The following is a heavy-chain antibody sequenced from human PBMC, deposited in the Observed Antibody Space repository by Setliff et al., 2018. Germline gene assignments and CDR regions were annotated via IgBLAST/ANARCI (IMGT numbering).Heavy chain of an antibody. D-gene: IGHD4-4*01. CDR2: ITSSGTTT. V-gene: IGHV3-11*01. J-gene: IGHJ5*02. CDR3: ARDNVILDDSRGIFYPWYDP. CDR1: GFTFSDYY. Sequence: GGSLRLSCAASGFTFSDYYMSWIRQAPGKGLEWVSYITSSGTTTFYTDSVKGRFAISRDNARNSLYLQMNSLRADDTAVYYCARDNVILDDSRGIFYPWYDPWGQGTLVTVSS.